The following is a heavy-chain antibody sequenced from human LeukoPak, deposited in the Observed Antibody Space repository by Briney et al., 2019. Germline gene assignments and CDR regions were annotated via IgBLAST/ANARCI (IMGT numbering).Heavy chain of an antibody. CDR3: ATDYGKDPLYFDY. CDR1: GFTFSSYA. D-gene: IGHD3-16*01. CDR2: ISYDASSE. V-gene: IGHV3-30*04. J-gene: IGHJ4*02. Sequence: GGSLRLSCAASGFTFSSYAMHWVRQAPGKGLEWVAVISYDASSEYYADSVKGRFTISRDNSKNTLYLQMSSLRAEDTAVYYCATDYGKDPLYFDYWGQGTLVTVSS.